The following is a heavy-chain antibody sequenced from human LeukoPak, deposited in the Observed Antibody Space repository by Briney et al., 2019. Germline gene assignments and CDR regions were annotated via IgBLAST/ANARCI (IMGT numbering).Heavy chain of an antibody. D-gene: IGHD2-2*01. J-gene: IGHJ6*02. CDR2: IDSSGVT. CDR3: AKDNVIVPAAPYGMDV. Sequence: GGSLRLSCAASGFNFAVYAMNWVRQAPGKGLEWVSTIDSSGVTHYADPVKGRFTISRDNPKNTLYLQMTSLRAEDTAVYYCAKDNVIVPAAPYGMDVWGQGTTVTVSS. V-gene: IGHV3-23*01. CDR1: GFNFAVYA.